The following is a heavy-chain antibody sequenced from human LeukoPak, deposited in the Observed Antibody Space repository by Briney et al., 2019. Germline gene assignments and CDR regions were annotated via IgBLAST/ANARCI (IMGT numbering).Heavy chain of an antibody. CDR1: GGSISSYY. D-gene: IGHD3-3*01. Sequence: TLSLTCTVSGGSISSYYWSWIRQPPGKGLEWIGYIYYSGSTNYNPSLKSRVTISVDTSKNQFSLKLSSVTAADTAVYYCARGPDTTLYYDFWSGYSGFDPWGQGTLVTVSS. J-gene: IGHJ5*02. CDR2: IYYSGST. V-gene: IGHV4-59*01. CDR3: ARGPDTTLYYDFWSGYSGFDP.